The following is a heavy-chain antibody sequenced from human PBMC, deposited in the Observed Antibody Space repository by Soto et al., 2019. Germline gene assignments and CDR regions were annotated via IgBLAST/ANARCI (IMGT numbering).Heavy chain of an antibody. D-gene: IGHD1-26*01. Sequence: QVQLVQSGAAVKKPGASVKVSCKASGYTFTSYDINWVRQATGQGLEWMGWMNPNSGNTGYAQKFQGRVTMTRSTSISTAYLRLSSLRSEDTAVYYCARGLEEHWEGNWYFDHWGRGTLVTVSS. CDR1: GYTFTSYD. CDR3: ARGLEEHWEGNWYFDH. V-gene: IGHV1-8*01. CDR2: MNPNSGNT. J-gene: IGHJ2*01.